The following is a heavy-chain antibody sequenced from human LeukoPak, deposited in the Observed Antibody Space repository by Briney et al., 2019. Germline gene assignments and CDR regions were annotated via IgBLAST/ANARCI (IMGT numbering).Heavy chain of an antibody. Sequence: GGSLRLSCAASGFTFDDYTMHWVRQAPGKGLEWVSLISWDGGSTYYADSVKGGFTISRDNSKNSLYLQMNSLRTEDTALYYCARAGYDFWSGYFFDYWGQGTLVTVSS. CDR2: ISWDGGST. D-gene: IGHD3-3*01. CDR3: ARAGYDFWSGYFFDY. J-gene: IGHJ4*02. V-gene: IGHV3-43*01. CDR1: GFTFDDYT.